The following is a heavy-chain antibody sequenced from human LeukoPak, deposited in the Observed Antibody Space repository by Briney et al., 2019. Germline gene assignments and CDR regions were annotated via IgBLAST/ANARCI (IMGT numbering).Heavy chain of an antibody. CDR3: ARPSHDTSGYYFGF. J-gene: IGHJ4*02. CDR1: GFTFSIYW. CDR2: INGDGSDT. V-gene: IGHV3-74*03. Sequence: GGSLGLSCAASGFTFSIYWMHWVRQAPGKGLVWVSHINGDGSDTTYADSVKGRFSISRDNAKNTLYLQMNSLRAEDTAVYYCARPSHDTSGYYFGFWGQGTPVTVSS. D-gene: IGHD3-22*01.